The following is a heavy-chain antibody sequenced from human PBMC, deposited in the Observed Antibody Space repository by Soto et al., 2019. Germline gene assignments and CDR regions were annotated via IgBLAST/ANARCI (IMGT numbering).Heavy chain of an antibody. D-gene: IGHD2-2*01. CDR1: GFSFSTYA. J-gene: IGHJ5*02. Sequence: EVQLLESEGGLVQPGGSLRLSCAVSGFSFSTYAMSWVRPAPGKGLEWVSGISAGGGNTYYADSVRGRFTISRDNSKDTLYLQITSLRAEDTAFYDCAKHAEYQLVSWFDPWGQGTLVTVSS. V-gene: IGHV3-23*01. CDR3: AKHAEYQLVSWFDP. CDR2: ISAGGGNT.